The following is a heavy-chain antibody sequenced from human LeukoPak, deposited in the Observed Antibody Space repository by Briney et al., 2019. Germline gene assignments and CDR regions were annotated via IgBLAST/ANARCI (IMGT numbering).Heavy chain of an antibody. CDR3: ARPNGDYYNWFDP. D-gene: IGHD4-17*01. V-gene: IGHV1-2*02. CDR1: GYTLTGYS. J-gene: IGHJ5*02. Sequence: ASVMVSCKASGYTLTGYSIYWVRQAPGQGLEWMGWINPNSGDTNFAQKFQDRVTLTRDTSISTAYMELTNLRSDDTAVYYCARPNGDYYNWFDPWGQGTLVTVSS. CDR2: INPNSGDT.